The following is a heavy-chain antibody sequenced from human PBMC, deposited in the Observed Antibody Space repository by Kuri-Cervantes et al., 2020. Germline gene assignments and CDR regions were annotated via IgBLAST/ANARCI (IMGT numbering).Heavy chain of an antibody. CDR2: IIPIFGTA. V-gene: IGHV1-69*05. D-gene: IGHD3-10*01. Sequence: SVKVSCKASGGTFSSYAISWVRQAPGQGLEWMGGIIPIFGTANYTQKFQGRVTMTTDPSTSSAYLELRSLRSDDTAVYYCARDRSGFGDPFAFDIWGQGTMVTVSS. CDR1: GGTFSSYA. CDR3: ARDRSGFGDPFAFDI. J-gene: IGHJ3*02.